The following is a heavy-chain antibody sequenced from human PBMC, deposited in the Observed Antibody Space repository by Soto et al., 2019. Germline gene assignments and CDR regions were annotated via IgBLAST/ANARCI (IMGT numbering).Heavy chain of an antibody. V-gene: IGHV1-69*13. CDR2: IIPIFGTA. D-gene: IGHD7-27*01. CDR1: GGTFSSYA. J-gene: IGHJ3*02. CDR3: ARDWRTGDDAFDI. Sequence: SVKVSCKASGGTFSSYAISWLRQAPGQGLEWMGGIIPIFGTANYAQKFQGRVTITADESTSTAYMELSSLRSEDTAVYYCARDWRTGDDAFDIWGQGTMVTVSS.